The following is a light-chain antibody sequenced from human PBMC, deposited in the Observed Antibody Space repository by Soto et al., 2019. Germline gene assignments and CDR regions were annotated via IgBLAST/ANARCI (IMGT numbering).Light chain of an antibody. J-gene: IGKJ5*01. CDR2: AAS. CDR1: QSISTY. V-gene: IGKV1-39*01. CDR3: QQSFRSLVT. Sequence: DIQMTQSPSSLSASVVDRVTITCRASQSISTYLNWYQQKPGKAPKLLIYAASILQSGVPSRFSGSGSGTAFTLTINNLQPADFATYYCQQSFRSLVTFGQGTRLEIK.